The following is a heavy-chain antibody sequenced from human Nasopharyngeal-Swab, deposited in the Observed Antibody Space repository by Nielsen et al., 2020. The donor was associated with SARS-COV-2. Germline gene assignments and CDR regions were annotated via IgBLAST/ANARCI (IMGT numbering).Heavy chain of an antibody. J-gene: IGHJ6*02. V-gene: IGHV4-34*01. Sequence: SETLSLTCAVYGGSFSGYYWSWIRQPPGKGLEWIGEINHSGSTNYNPSLKSRVTISVDTSKNQFSLKLSSVTAADTAAYYCAREAWLRFGYYYGMDVWGQGTTVTVSS. CDR3: AREAWLRFGYYYGMDV. CDR1: GGSFSGYY. CDR2: INHSGST. D-gene: IGHD5-12*01.